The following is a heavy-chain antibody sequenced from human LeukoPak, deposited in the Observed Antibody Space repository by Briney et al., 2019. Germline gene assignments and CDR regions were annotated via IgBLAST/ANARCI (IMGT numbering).Heavy chain of an antibody. CDR1: GGTFSSHA. CDR2: IIPIFGTA. V-gene: IGHV1-69*13. Sequence: GASVKVSCKASGGTFSSHAISWVRQAPGQGLEWMGGIIPIFGTANYAQKFQGRVTITADESTSTAYMELSSLRSEDTAVYYCARNLNDGSGWFNWGQGTLVTVSS. J-gene: IGHJ4*02. D-gene: IGHD6-19*01. CDR3: ARNLNDGSGWFN.